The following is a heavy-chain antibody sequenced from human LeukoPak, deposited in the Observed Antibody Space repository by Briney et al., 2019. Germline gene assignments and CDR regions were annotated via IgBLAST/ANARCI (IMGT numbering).Heavy chain of an antibody. CDR2: IKQDGSEK. J-gene: IGHJ6*02. Sequence: GGSLRLSCAVSGFTFSSYGMHWVRQAPGKGLEWVANIKQDGSEKYYVDSVKGRFTISRDNAKNSLYLQMNSLRAEDTAVYYCASDDVWGQGTTVTVSS. CDR3: ASDDV. V-gene: IGHV3-7*03. CDR1: GFTFSSYG.